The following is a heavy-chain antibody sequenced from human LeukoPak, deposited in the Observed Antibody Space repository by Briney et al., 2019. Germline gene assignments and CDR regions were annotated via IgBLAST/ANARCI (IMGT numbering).Heavy chain of an antibody. CDR2: IYTSGST. CDR3: AREGYYYDSSGYSSIDY. CDR1: GGSISSYY. V-gene: IGHV4-4*07. D-gene: IGHD3-22*01. Sequence: PSETLSLTCTVSGGSISSYYWSWIRQPAGKGLEWIGRIYTSGSTNYNPSLKSRVTMSVDASKNQFSLKLSSVTAADTAVYYCAREGYYYDSSGYSSIDYWGQGTLVTVSS. J-gene: IGHJ4*02.